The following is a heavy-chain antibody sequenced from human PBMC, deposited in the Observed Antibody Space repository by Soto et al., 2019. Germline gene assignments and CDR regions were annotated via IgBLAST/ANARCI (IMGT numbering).Heavy chain of an antibody. V-gene: IGHV4-4*07. CDR2: FYPTGKI. J-gene: IGHJ6*02. CDR3: ARCGLDYGMDV. Sequence: QVQLQESGPGLVKPSETLSLTCTVSGGSINSYYWCWVRQPAGKGLEWIGRFYPTGKINYSPSLKSRRTMSADTYRNQFSLNLTSVTAADTAVYYCARCGLDYGMDVWGQGTTVTVSS. D-gene: IGHD3-16*01. CDR1: GGSINSYY.